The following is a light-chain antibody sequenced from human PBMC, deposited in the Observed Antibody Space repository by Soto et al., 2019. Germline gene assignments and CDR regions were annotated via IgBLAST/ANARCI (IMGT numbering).Light chain of an antibody. CDR1: SSDVGGYNY. J-gene: IGLJ1*01. Sequence: QSVLTQPASVSGSPGQSITISCTGASSDVGGYNYVSWYQQHPGKAPKLMIYEVSNRPSGVSSRFSGSKSGNKASLTISGLQSEDDADYYCSSYTDSRTYVFGTGTKVTVL. CDR2: EVS. V-gene: IGLV2-14*01. CDR3: SSYTDSRTYV.